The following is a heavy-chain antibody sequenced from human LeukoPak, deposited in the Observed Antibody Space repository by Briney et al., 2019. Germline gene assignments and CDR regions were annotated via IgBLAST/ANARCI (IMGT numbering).Heavy chain of an antibody. Sequence: GESLKISCKGSGYSFTRHWISWVRQMPGKGLEWMGRIDPSDSYTNYNPSFQAHVTISVDTSISTAYLHWRNLQASDTAMYYCARHSLCGGDCYFDFWGPATLVTVSS. CDR1: GYSFTRHW. D-gene: IGHD2-21*02. CDR2: IDPSDSYT. J-gene: IGHJ4*02. V-gene: IGHV5-10-1*01. CDR3: ARHSLCGGDCYFDF.